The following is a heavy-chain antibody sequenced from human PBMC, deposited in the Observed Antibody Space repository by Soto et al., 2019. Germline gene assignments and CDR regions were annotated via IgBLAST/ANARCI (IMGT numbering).Heavy chain of an antibody. Sequence: EVQLVESGGGLVKPGGSLRLSCAASGFTFSSYSMNWVRQAPGKGLEWVSSISSSSSYIYYADSVKGRFTISRDNAKNSLYLQINSLRAEDTAVYYCARDFVVVGFDPWGQGTLVTVSS. D-gene: IGHD2-15*01. V-gene: IGHV3-21*01. CDR3: ARDFVVVGFDP. CDR1: GFTFSSYS. CDR2: ISSSSSYI. J-gene: IGHJ5*02.